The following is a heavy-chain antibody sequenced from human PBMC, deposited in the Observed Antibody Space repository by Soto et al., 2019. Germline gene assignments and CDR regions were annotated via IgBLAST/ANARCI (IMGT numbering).Heavy chain of an antibody. V-gene: IGHV1-69*01. D-gene: IGHD1-1*01. Sequence: QVQLVQSGAEVKKPGSSVKVSCKSSGGTFSSHSINWVRQAPGQGLEWMGGVVPIFGPANFAKKFQGRVTMTADESTTTAYMELSSLTSEDTAVYYCATGSFTSTGGRIGYHYNAIDVWGQGTTVTVSS. CDR3: ATGSFTSTGGRIGYHYNAIDV. CDR1: GGTFSSHS. J-gene: IGHJ6*02. CDR2: VVPIFGPA.